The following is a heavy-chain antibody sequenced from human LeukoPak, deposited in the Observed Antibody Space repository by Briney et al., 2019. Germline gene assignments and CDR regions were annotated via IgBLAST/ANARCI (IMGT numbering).Heavy chain of an antibody. Sequence: GGSLRLSCAASGFRFSRYWMTWVRQAPGKGLEWVASIRSDGSDKKYADSVKGQFTISRDNSKSTLNLQMNSLRPEDTAVYYCAKSQVTGWYDFDYWGQGTLVIVSS. V-gene: IGHV3-30*02. D-gene: IGHD6-19*01. CDR3: AKSQVTGWYDFDY. J-gene: IGHJ4*02. CDR1: GFRFSRYW. CDR2: IRSDGSDK.